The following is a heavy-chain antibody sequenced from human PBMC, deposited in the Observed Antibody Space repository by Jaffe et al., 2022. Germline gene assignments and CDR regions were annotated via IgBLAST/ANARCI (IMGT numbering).Heavy chain of an antibody. Sequence: EVQLVESGGGLVKPGGSLRLSCAASGFTFSSYSMNWVRQAPGKGLEWVSSISSSSSYIYYADSVKGRFTISRDNAKNSLYLQMNSLRAEDTAVYYCARADGSSGSLVNYYYYMDVWGKGTTVTVSS. CDR2: ISSSSSYI. CDR1: GFTFSSYS. J-gene: IGHJ6*03. D-gene: IGHD3-10*01. CDR3: ARADGSSGSLVNYYYYMDV. V-gene: IGHV3-21*01.